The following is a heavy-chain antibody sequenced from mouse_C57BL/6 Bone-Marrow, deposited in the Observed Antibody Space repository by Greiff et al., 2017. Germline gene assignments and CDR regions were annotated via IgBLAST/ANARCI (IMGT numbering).Heavy chain of an antibody. D-gene: IGHD1-1*01. J-gene: IGHJ4*01. CDR2: IHPNSGST. CDR3: ASPMVVTVVAEAMDY. CDR1: GYTFTSYW. Sequence: QVQLQQPGAELVKPGASVKLSCKASGYTFTSYWMHWVKQRPGQGLEWIGMIHPNSGSTNYNEKFKSKATLTVDKSSSTAYMQLSSLTSEVSAVYYCASPMVVTVVAEAMDYWGQGTSVTVSS. V-gene: IGHV1-64*01.